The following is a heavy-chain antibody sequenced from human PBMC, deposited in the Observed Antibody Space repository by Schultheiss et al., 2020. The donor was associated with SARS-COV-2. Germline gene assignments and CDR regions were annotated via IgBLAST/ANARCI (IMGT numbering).Heavy chain of an antibody. CDR1: GFTFSSYG. CDR2: IWYDESHK. D-gene: IGHD3-22*01. Sequence: GESLKISCAASGFTFSSYGMHWVRQAPGKGLEWVAVIWYDESHKYYADSVKGRFTISRDNSKNTLYLQMNSLRAEDTAVYYCARDPSSGPDYWGQGTLVTVSS. V-gene: IGHV3-33*01. CDR3: ARDPSSGPDY. J-gene: IGHJ4*02.